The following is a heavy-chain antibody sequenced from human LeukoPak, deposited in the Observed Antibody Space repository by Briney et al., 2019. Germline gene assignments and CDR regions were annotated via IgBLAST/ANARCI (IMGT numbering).Heavy chain of an antibody. CDR3: AKDDAVGGGYLDY. CDR1: GFTFSSYW. CDR2: ISGSGAGT. V-gene: IGHV3-23*01. J-gene: IGHJ4*02. Sequence: SGGSLRLSCAASGFTFSSYWMRWVRQAPGKGLAWISFISGSGAGTYYADSVKGRFSISRDNSKNTLYLQINSLTAEDTAIYYCAKDDAVGGGYLDYWGQGTLVTVSS. D-gene: IGHD2-2*01.